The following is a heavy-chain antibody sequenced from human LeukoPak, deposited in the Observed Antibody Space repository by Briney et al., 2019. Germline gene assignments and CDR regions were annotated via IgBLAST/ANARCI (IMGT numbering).Heavy chain of an antibody. CDR2: IYPGGSI. Sequence: SETLSLTCTVTGASISSHYWSWIRQPPGKGLECIGSIYPGGSIDYNPSLTSRATISGDSSKNHLSLKLTSVTAADTATYYCVKVGYGSGTWGWFDPWGQGTLVSVSA. J-gene: IGHJ5*02. CDR3: VKVGYGSGTWGWFDP. D-gene: IGHD3-10*01. CDR1: GASISSHY. V-gene: IGHV4-59*11.